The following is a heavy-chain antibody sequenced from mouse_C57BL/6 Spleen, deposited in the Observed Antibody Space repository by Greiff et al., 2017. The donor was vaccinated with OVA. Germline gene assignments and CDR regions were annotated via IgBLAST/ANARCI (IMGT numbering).Heavy chain of an antibody. J-gene: IGHJ4*01. D-gene: IGHD2-5*01. CDR1: GFTFSDYG. CDR2: ISSVSSTI. V-gene: IGHV5-17*01. CDR3: ASAFYSNLYYAMDY. Sequence: EVHLVESGGGLVKPGGSLKLSCAASGFTFSDYGMHWVRQAPEKGLEWVAYISSVSSTIYYADTVKGRFTISRDNAKNTLFLQMTSLRSEDTAMYYCASAFYSNLYYAMDYWGQGTSVTVSS.